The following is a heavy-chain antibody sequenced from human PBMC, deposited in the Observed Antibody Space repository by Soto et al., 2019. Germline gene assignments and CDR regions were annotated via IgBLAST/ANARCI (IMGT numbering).Heavy chain of an antibody. J-gene: IGHJ6*03. CDR2: ISAYNGNT. CDR3: ARGASIFADYYYMGV. Sequence: ASVKVSCKASGYTFTSYGIRWVRQAPGQRLEWMGWISAYNGNTNYAQKLQGRVTMTTDTSTSTAFRELRSLRSDDTAVYYCARGASIFADYYYMGVWGKGTTVTVSS. V-gene: IGHV1-18*01. CDR1: GYTFTSYG. D-gene: IGHD3-3*01.